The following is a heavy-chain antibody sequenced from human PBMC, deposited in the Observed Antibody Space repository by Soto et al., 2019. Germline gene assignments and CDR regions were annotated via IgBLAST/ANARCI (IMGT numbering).Heavy chain of an antibody. CDR1: GGTFSSYT. CDR3: ARDYGYYGSGMFDP. Sequence: QVQLVQSGAEVKKPGSSVKVSCKASGGTFSSYTISWVRQAPGQGLEWMGRIIPNLGIANYAQKFQGRVTITADKSTSTAYMELSSLRSEDTAVYYCARDYGYYGSGMFDPWGQGTLVTVSS. J-gene: IGHJ5*02. V-gene: IGHV1-69*08. D-gene: IGHD3-10*01. CDR2: IIPNLGIA.